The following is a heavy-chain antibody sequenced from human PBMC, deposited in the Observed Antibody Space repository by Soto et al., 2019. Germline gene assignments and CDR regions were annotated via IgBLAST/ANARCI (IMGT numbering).Heavy chain of an antibody. V-gene: IGHV4-31*03. CDR2: IYYSGST. CDR3: ARLGTRERSGYCSSTSCYLDYYGMDV. J-gene: IGHJ6*02. D-gene: IGHD2-2*01. Sequence: SETLSLTCTVSGGSISSGGYYWSWIRQHPGKGLEWIGYIYYSGSTYYNPSLKSRVTISVDTSKNQFSLKLSSVTAADTAVYYCARLGTRERSGYCSSTSCYLDYYGMDVWGQGTTVTVSS. CDR1: GGSISSGGYY.